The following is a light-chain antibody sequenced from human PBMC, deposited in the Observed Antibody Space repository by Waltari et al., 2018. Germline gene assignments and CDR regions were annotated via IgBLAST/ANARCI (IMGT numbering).Light chain of an antibody. CDR2: EDT. Sequence: QSALTQPASVSRSPGQSITISCTGTSTDIGSYKLVSWYQHHSGEAPKLIIYEDTQRPSGVSNRFSGSKSGSTASLTISGLEAEDEADYYCCSFSGRPWVFGGGTRLTVL. CDR1: STDIGSYKL. V-gene: IGLV2-23*01. CDR3: CSFSGRPWV. J-gene: IGLJ3*02.